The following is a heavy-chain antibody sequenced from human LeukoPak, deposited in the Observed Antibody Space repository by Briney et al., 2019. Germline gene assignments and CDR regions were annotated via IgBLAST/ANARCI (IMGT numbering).Heavy chain of an antibody. CDR2: IKQDGTEK. J-gene: IGHJ4*02. Sequence: GGSLRLSCAASGFTFSSYWMNWVRQAPGKGLEWVANIKQDGTEKYYVDSVKGRFTISRDNAKNSLYLQMNSLRAEDTAVYYCGRRQYSSSWYSPFDYWGQGTLVTVSS. CDR1: GFTFSSYW. CDR3: GRRQYSSSWYSPFDY. V-gene: IGHV3-7*01. D-gene: IGHD6-13*01.